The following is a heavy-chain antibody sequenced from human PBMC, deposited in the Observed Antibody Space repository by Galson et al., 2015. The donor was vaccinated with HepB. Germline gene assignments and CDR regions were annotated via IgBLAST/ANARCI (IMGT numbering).Heavy chain of an antibody. D-gene: IGHD6-19*01. V-gene: IGHV1-69*02. J-gene: IGHJ5*02. CDR3: ASHDERSSIAVAGVGDWFDP. CDR2: IIPILGIA. CDR1: GGTFSSYT. Sequence: SVKVSCKASGGTFSSYTISWVRQAPGQGLEWMGRIIPILGIANYAQKFQGRVTITADKSTSTAYMELSSLRSEDTAVYYCASHDERSSIAVAGVGDWFDPWGQGTLVTVSS.